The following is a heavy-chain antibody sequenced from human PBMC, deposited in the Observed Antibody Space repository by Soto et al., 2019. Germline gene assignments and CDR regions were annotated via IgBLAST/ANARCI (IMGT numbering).Heavy chain of an antibody. V-gene: IGHV4-34*01. D-gene: IGHD5-18*01. Sequence: SETLSLTCAVHGEFLSDDYWTWIRQPPSKGLEWLGEVTHSGITKYNPSLKSRVTISVDTSKSQFSLGLGSVTAADTAMYYCARRKRVTTYYYGMDVWGHGTKVTVSS. CDR1: GEFLSDDY. CDR2: VTHSGIT. CDR3: ARRKRVTTYYYGMDV. J-gene: IGHJ6*02.